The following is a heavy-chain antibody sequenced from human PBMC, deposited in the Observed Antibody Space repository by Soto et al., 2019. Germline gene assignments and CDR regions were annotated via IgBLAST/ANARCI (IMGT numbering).Heavy chain of an antibody. Sequence: QVQLQQWGAGLLKPSETLSLTCAVYGGFVSSGSYYWSWIRQPPGKGLEWIGEMSHSGGTHFNPSLKCLVTISVHTSKSQFCLKMSSVTAVDTALYYCARVERGTVTTVVDAFDIWGPGTMVTVSS. CDR1: GGFVSSGSYY. CDR3: ARVERGTVTTVVDAFDI. J-gene: IGHJ3*02. V-gene: IGHV4-34*01. D-gene: IGHD1-1*01. CDR2: MSHSGGT.